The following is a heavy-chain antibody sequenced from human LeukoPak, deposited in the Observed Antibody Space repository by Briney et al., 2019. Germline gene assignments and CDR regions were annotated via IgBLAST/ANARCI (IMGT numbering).Heavy chain of an antibody. CDR3: ARGLPAGYSYGSFFDY. V-gene: IGHV4-59*01. CDR2: IYYSGST. Sequence: SETLSLTCAVYGGSFSGYYWSWIRQPPGKGLEWIGYIYYSGSTNYNPSLKSRVTISVDTSKNQFSLKLSSVTAADTAVYYCARGLPAGYSYGSFFDYWGQGTLVTVSS. J-gene: IGHJ4*02. CDR1: GGSFSGYY. D-gene: IGHD5-18*01.